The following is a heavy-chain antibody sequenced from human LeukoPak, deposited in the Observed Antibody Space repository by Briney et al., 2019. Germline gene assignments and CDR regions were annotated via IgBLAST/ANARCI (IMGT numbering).Heavy chain of an antibody. CDR2: VYDSGDT. CDR3: ARLKLGAYFDL. CDR1: GGSTSSDY. Sequence: PSETLSLTCTVSGGSTSSDYWSWIRQSPGKGLEWVGYVYDSGDTGKNPSLKSRVTILLDTSKNQCSLKLTSVSAADTAVYYCARLKLGAYFDLWGRGTLVTVSS. J-gene: IGHJ2*01. D-gene: IGHD3-16*01. V-gene: IGHV4-59*08.